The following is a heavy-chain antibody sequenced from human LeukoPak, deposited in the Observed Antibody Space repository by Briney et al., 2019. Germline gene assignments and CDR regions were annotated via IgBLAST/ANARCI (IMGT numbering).Heavy chain of an antibody. V-gene: IGHV3-43*01. Sequence: GGSLRLSCAASGFTFDDYTMRWVRQAPGKGLEWVSLISWDGGSTYYADSVKGRFTISRDNSKNSLYLQMNSLRTEDTALYYCAKDKSGGYWGFFDYWGQGTLVTVSS. J-gene: IGHJ4*02. CDR1: GFTFDDYT. D-gene: IGHD1-26*01. CDR2: ISWDGGST. CDR3: AKDKSGGYWGFFDY.